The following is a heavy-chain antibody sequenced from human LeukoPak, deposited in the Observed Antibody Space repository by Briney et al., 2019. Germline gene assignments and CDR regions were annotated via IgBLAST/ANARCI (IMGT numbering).Heavy chain of an antibody. CDR2: ISSSSSTI. V-gene: IGHV3-48*01. CDR1: GFTFSSYS. J-gene: IGHJ4*02. Sequence: PGGSLRLSCAASGFTFSSYSMNWVRQAPGKGLEWVSYISSSSSTIYYADSVKGRFTISRDNAKNSLYLQMNSLRAEDTAVYYCAKIQELIMITFGGVIAPGWGQGTLVTVSS. CDR3: AKIQELIMITFGGVIAPG. D-gene: IGHD3-16*02.